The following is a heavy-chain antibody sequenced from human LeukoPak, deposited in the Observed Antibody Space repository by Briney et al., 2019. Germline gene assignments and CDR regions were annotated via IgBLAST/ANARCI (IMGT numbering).Heavy chain of an antibody. Sequence: PGGSLRLSCAASGFTFSSYGMHWVRQAPGKGLEWVAVIWYDGSNKYYADSVKGRFTISRDNSKNTLYLQMNSLRAEDTAVYYSAKDPSSEGGGLFDYWGQGTLVTVSS. J-gene: IGHJ4*02. CDR3: AKDPSSEGGGLFDY. CDR1: GFTFSSYG. V-gene: IGHV3-33*06. CDR2: IWYDGSNK. D-gene: IGHD3-16*01.